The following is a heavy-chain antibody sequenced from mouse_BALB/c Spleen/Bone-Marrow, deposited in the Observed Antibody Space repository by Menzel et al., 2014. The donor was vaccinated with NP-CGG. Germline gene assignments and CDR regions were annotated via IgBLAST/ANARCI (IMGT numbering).Heavy chain of an antibody. J-gene: IGHJ4*01. CDR2: IWRGGNT. CDR1: GFSLSSYG. D-gene: IGHD4-1*02. Sequence: VQLQQSGPGLVQPSQSLSITCTVSGFSLSSYGVHWIRQSPGKGLEWLGVIWRGGNTDHNAASMSRLSITKDNSKSQVFFKMNSLQADDTAIYYCASTGAWTMDYWGQGTSVSVSS. V-gene: IGHV2-5*01. CDR3: ASTGAWTMDY.